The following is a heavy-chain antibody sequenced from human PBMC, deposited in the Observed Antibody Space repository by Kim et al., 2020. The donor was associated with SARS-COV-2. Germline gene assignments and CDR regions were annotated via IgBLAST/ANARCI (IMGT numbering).Heavy chain of an antibody. Sequence: YAESVKGRFAISRDNSKSTLYLQMNSLRAEDTAVYYCAKDGGIAVDGWNYWGQGTLVTVSS. J-gene: IGHJ4*02. V-gene: IGHV3-23*01. CDR3: AKDGGIAVDGWNY. D-gene: IGHD6-19*01.